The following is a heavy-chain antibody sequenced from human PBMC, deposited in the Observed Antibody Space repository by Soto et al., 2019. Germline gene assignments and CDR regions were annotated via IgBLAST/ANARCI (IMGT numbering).Heavy chain of an antibody. J-gene: IGHJ6*03. CDR2: ISSSSSTI. V-gene: IGHV3-48*01. D-gene: IGHD3-16*01. CDR3: ARWGTPYYYYMDV. Sequence: GGSLRLSCAASGFTFSSYSMNWVRQAPGKGLEWVSYISSSSSTIYYADSVKGRFTISRDNAKNSLYLQMNSLRAEDTAVYYCARWGTPYYYYMDVWGKGTTVTVSS. CDR1: GFTFSSYS.